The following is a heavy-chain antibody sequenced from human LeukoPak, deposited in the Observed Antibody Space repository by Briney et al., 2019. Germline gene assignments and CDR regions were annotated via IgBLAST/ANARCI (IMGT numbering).Heavy chain of an antibody. V-gene: IGHV4-61*02. CDR1: GGSISNGSYY. Sequence: PSQTLSLTCTVSGGSISNGSYYWSWTRQPAGKGLEWIGRIYTSGSTNYNPSLKSRVTISVDTSKNQFSLKLSSVTAADTAVYYCAREGSSYYYYMDVWGKGTTVTVSS. D-gene: IGHD6-6*01. J-gene: IGHJ6*03. CDR3: AREGSSYYYYMDV. CDR2: IYTSGST.